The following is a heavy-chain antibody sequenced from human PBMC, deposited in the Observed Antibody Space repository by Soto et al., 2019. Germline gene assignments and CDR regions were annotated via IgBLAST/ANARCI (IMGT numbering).Heavy chain of an antibody. CDR1: GFIFSDYY. J-gene: IGHJ4*02. Sequence: PVGSLRLSCAASGFIFSDYYMSWIRQGPGKGLEWVSYIDKTSGHTNYADSVKGRFTISRDNAKNSLFLQMNNLRPEDTAVYYCGRDGPSYGQVDNWGQGTLVTVSS. CDR3: GRDGPSYGQVDN. V-gene: IGHV3-11*06. D-gene: IGHD5-18*01. CDR2: IDKTSGHT.